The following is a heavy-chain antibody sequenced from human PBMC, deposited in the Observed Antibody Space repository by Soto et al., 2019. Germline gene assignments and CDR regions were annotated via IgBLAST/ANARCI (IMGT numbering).Heavy chain of an antibody. D-gene: IGHD1-26*01. CDR3: ASCKWEPPNGAYYFDY. Sequence: SETLSLACTVSGGSISSYYWSWIRQPPGKGLEWIGYIYYSGSTNYNPSLKSRVTISVDTSKNQFSLKLSSVTAADTAVYYCASCKWEPPNGAYYFDYWRHGTLVTVS. CDR2: IYYSGST. J-gene: IGHJ4*01. V-gene: IGHV4-59*01. CDR1: GGSISSYY.